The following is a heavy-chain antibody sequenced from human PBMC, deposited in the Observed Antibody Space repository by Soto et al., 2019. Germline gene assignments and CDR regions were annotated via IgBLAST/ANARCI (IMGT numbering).Heavy chain of an antibody. Sequence: GGSLRLSCAASGFTSSSYSMNWVRQAPGKGLEWVSSISSSSSYIYYADSVKGRFTISRDNAKNSLYLQMNSLRAEDTAVYYCARVYSSSWTNWFDPWGQGTLVTVSS. CDR1: GFTSSSYS. J-gene: IGHJ5*02. CDR2: ISSSSSYI. V-gene: IGHV3-21*01. D-gene: IGHD6-13*01. CDR3: ARVYSSSWTNWFDP.